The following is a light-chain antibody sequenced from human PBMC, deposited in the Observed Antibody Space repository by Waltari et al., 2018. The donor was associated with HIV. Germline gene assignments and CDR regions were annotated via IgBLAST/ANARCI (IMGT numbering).Light chain of an antibody. V-gene: IGKV3-11*01. Sequence: ENVLTQSPDTLSLSPGERATLPCRASHGVGSYLAWYQQKPGQAPRLLIYDASTRATGIPARFSGSGSGTDFTLTISSLEPEDFAVYYCQQRNNLWTFGQGTKVEIK. CDR1: HGVGSY. J-gene: IGKJ1*01. CDR3: QQRNNLWT. CDR2: DAS.